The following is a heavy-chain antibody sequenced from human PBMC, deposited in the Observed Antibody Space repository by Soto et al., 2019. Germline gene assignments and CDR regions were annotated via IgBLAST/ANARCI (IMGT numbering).Heavy chain of an antibody. V-gene: IGHV3-23*01. CDR2: ISDSGGRT. J-gene: IGHJ1*01. CDR3: TKDGIDSAPGELSTTPHFLH. D-gene: IGHD3-10*01. Sequence: GGSLRLSCAASGFTFTNYAMNWVRQAPGKALEWVPVISDSGGRTHYADSVKVRFAISRDNSKNTLYLQMSSLRAEDTAVYYCTKDGIDSAPGELSTTPHFLHWGQGTLVAVSS. CDR1: GFTFTNYA.